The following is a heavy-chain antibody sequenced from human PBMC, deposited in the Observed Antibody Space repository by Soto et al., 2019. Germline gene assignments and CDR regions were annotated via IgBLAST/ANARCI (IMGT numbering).Heavy chain of an antibody. J-gene: IGHJ6*02. Sequence: ASVKVSCKASGYTFTGYYMHWVRQAPGQGLEWMGWINPNSGGTNYAQKFQGWVTMTRDTSISTAYMELSRLRSDDTAVCYCARGLNYDILTGYYNADYYGMDVWGQGTTVTVSS. CDR3: ARGLNYDILTGYYNADYYGMDV. V-gene: IGHV1-2*04. CDR1: GYTFTGYY. D-gene: IGHD3-9*01. CDR2: INPNSGGT.